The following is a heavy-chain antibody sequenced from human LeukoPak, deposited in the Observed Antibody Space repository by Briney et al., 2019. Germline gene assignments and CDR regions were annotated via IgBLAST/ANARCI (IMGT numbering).Heavy chain of an antibody. CDR2: MNPNSGNT. V-gene: IGHV1-8*01. D-gene: IGHD2-2*02. J-gene: IGHJ6*02. CDR1: GYTFTSYD. Sequence: ASVKVSCTASGYTFTSYDINWVRQATGQGLEWMGWMNPNSGNTGYAQKFQGRVTMTRNTSISTAYMELSSLRSEDTAVYYCARVGFPYCSSTSCYTYGMDVWGQGTTVTVSS. CDR3: ARVGFPYCSSTSCYTYGMDV.